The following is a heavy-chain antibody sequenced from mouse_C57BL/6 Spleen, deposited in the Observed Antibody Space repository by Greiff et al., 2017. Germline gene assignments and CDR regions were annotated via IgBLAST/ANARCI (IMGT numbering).Heavy chain of an antibody. CDR1: GYAFSSSW. J-gene: IGHJ4*01. V-gene: IGHV1-82*01. CDR2: IYPGDGDT. Sequence: VQLQQSGPELVKPGASVKISCKASGYAFSSSWMNWVKQRPGKGLEWIGRIYPGDGDTNYNGKFKGKATLTADKSSSTAYMQLSSLTSEDSAVYFCARGGSGYLDYWGQGTSVTVSS. CDR3: ARGGSGYLDY. D-gene: IGHD3-2*02.